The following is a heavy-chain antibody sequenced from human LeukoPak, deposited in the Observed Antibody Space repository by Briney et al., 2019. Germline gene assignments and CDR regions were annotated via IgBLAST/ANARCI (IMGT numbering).Heavy chain of an antibody. Sequence: ASVKVSCKASGYTFTGYYMHWVRQAPGQGLEWMGWINPNSGGTNYAQKFQGRVTMTRDTSISTAYMELSRLRSDDTAVYYCARLLWFGELWFDPWGQETLDTVSS. CDR3: ARLLWFGELWFDP. V-gene: IGHV1-2*02. CDR1: GYTFTGYY. D-gene: IGHD3-10*01. J-gene: IGHJ5*02. CDR2: INPNSGGT.